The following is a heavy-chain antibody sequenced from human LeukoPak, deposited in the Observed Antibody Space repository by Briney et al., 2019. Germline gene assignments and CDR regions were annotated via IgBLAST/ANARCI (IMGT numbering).Heavy chain of an antibody. CDR3: ARGGAPYFDWCFDY. J-gene: IGHJ4*02. Sequence: GGCLRLSCAASGFTFSSYEMNWVRQAPGKGLEWVSYISTTGSSIYYADSVKGRFTISRDNVKNLLYLQMNSLRAEDTAIYYCARGGAPYFDWCFDYWGQGTLVTVSS. CDR2: ISTTGSSI. CDR1: GFTFSSYE. D-gene: IGHD3-9*01. V-gene: IGHV3-48*03.